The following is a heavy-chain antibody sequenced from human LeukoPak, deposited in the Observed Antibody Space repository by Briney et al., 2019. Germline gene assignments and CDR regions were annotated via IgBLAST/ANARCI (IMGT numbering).Heavy chain of an antibody. J-gene: IGHJ4*02. D-gene: IGHD6-19*01. CDR3: ARWNGYSSGWYRGGESGFDY. Sequence: SETLSLTCTVSGYSISSGYHWGWIRQPPGKGLEWIGSIYHSGSTYYNPSLKSRVTISVDTSKNQFSLKLSSVTAADTAVYYCARWNGYSSGWYRGGESGFDYWGQGTLVTVSS. CDR2: IYHSGST. CDR1: GYSISSGYH. V-gene: IGHV4-38-2*02.